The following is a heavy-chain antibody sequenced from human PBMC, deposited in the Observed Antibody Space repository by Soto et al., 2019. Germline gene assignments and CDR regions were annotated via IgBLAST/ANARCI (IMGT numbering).Heavy chain of an antibody. V-gene: IGHV5-51*01. Sequence: PGESLKISCKGSGYSFSSYWIGWVRQMPGKGLEWMGIIYPGDSEARYSPSFRGQVTISADKSITTAYLEWSSLKASDTAMYYCARIDANYYYYYGMDVWGQGTLVTVSS. CDR3: ARIDANYYYYYGMDV. CDR1: GYSFSSYW. D-gene: IGHD2-2*01. J-gene: IGHJ6*02. CDR2: IYPGDSEA.